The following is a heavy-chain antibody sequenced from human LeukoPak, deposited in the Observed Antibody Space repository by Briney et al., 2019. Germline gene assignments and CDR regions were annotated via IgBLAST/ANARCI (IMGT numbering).Heavy chain of an antibody. CDR2: INHSGST. CDR3: AREDYPRSGAFDI. J-gene: IGHJ3*02. V-gene: IGHV4-34*01. D-gene: IGHD3-16*01. CDR1: GGSFSGYY. Sequence: SETLSLTCAVYGGSFSGYYWSWIRQPPGKGLEWIGEINHSGSTNYNPSLKSRVTISVDTSKNQFSLKLSSVTAADTAVYYCAREDYPRSGAFDIWGQGTMVTVSS.